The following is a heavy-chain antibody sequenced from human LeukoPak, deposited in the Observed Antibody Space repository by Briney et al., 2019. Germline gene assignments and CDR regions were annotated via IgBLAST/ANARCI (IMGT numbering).Heavy chain of an antibody. Sequence: ASVKVSCKASGYTXTGYYMHGVRQAPGQGLDWMGWSNPNSGGTNYAQKFQGRVTMTRDTSISTAYMELSRLRSDDTAVYYCARDVGEIAVAGPTPYYYYYYGMDVWGQGTTVTVSS. V-gene: IGHV1-2*02. CDR3: ARDVGEIAVAGPTPYYYYYYGMDV. D-gene: IGHD6-19*01. CDR2: SNPNSGGT. J-gene: IGHJ6*02. CDR1: GYTXTGYY.